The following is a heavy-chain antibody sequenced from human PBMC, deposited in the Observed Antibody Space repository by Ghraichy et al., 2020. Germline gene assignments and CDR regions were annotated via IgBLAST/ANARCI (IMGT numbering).Heavy chain of an antibody. CDR2: INPNSGGT. D-gene: IGHD3-10*01. Sequence: ASVKVSCKASGYTFTGYYMHWVRQAPGQGLEWMGWINPNSGGTNYAQKFQGRVTMTRDTSISTAYMELSRLRSDDTAVYYCAREIPIYGKGFDYWGQGTLVTVSS. CDR3: AREIPIYGKGFDY. V-gene: IGHV1-2*02. CDR1: GYTFTGYY. J-gene: IGHJ4*02.